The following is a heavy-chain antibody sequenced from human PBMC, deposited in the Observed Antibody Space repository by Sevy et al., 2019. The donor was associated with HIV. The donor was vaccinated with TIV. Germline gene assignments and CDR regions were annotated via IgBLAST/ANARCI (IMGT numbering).Heavy chain of an antibody. CDR3: AKGNSGSFDY. CDR1: GFSFSNYW. V-gene: IGHV3-7*01. Sequence: GGSLRLSCAASGFSFSNYWMHWVRQAPGKGLEWVANIKQDESERYYVASVKGRFTISRDNAKNSVYLEMNSLRPDDTAIYYCAKGNSGSFDYWGQGTPVTVSS. J-gene: IGHJ4*02. D-gene: IGHD3-10*01. CDR2: IKQDESER.